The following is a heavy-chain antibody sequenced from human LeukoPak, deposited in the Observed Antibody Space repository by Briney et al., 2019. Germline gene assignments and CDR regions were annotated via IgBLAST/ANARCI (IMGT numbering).Heavy chain of an antibody. D-gene: IGHD2-15*01. CDR1: GFTVSSNY. CDR3: ARDVVVVVAATNYYYYYGMDV. CDR2: IYSGGST. Sequence: PGGSLRLSCAASGFTVSSNYMSWVRQAPGKGLEWVSVIYSGGSTYYADFVKGRFTISRDNSKNTLYLQMNSLRAEDTAVYYCARDVVVVVAATNYYYYYGMDVWGQGTTVTVSS. J-gene: IGHJ6*02. V-gene: IGHV3-53*01.